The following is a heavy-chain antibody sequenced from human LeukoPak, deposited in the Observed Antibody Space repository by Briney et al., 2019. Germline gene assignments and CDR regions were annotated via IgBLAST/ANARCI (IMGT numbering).Heavy chain of an antibody. CDR1: GGSFSGYY. J-gene: IGHJ6*03. CDR2: IYYSGST. CDR3: ARGPNGEQDYYYYYMDV. V-gene: IGHV4-59*01. Sequence: PSETLSLTCAVYGGSFSGYYWSWIRQPPGKGLEWIGYIYYSGSTNYNPSLKSRVTISVDTSKNQFSLKLSSVTAADTAVYYCARGPNGEQDYYYYYMDVWGKGTTVTVSS. D-gene: IGHD1-26*01.